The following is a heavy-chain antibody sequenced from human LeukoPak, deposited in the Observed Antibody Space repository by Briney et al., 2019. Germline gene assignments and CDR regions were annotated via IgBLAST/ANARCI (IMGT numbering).Heavy chain of an antibody. D-gene: IGHD3-10*01. J-gene: IGHJ4*02. CDR1: GYTFTSYD. V-gene: IGHV1-18*01. CDR2: ISGNNGNT. CDR3: ARDLTYGLFDY. Sequence: ASVKVSCKASGYTFTSYDINWVRQAPGQGLEWMGWISGNNGNTNYVHKLQGRVTMTTDTSTSTVYMELRSLRSDDTAVYYCARDLTYGLFDYWGQGTLVTVSS.